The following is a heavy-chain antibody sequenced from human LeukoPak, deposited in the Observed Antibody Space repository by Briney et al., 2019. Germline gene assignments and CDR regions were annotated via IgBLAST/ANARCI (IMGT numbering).Heavy chain of an antibody. V-gene: IGHV4-39*07. J-gene: IGHJ5*01. CDR2: IFYNGRT. CDR3: ARQVAVVEPTDSNWFDS. D-gene: IGHD2-21*01. Sequence: PSETLSLTCTVSGDSIGRSTYYWGWVRQTPEKGREWIVSIFYNGRTYNTPSLQSRVIMSLDTSKNQFSLRLTSVTAADTAVYYCARQVAVVEPTDSNWFDSWGQGTLVTVSS. CDR1: GDSIGRSTYY.